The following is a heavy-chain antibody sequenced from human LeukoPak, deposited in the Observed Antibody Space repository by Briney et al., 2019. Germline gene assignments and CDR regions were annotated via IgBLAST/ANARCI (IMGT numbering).Heavy chain of an antibody. CDR3: ARHASSGWSLNWFDP. CDR1: GGSISSSSYY. V-gene: IGHV4-39*01. D-gene: IGHD6-19*01. Sequence: SETLPLTCTVSGGSISSSSYYWGWIRQPPGKGLEWIGSIYYSGSTYYSPSLKSRVTISVDTSKNQFSLKLSSVTAADTAVYYCARHASSGWSLNWFDPWGQGTLVTVSS. CDR2: IYYSGST. J-gene: IGHJ5*02.